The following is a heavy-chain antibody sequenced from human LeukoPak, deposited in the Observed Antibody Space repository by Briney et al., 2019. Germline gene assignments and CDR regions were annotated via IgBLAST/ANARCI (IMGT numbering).Heavy chain of an antibody. D-gene: IGHD1-26*01. V-gene: IGHV3-21*01. CDR1: GFTFSSYS. CDR2: ISSSSGYI. J-gene: IGHJ4*02. CDR3: ARDLRWELLIENYFDY. Sequence: GGSLRLSCAASGFTFSSYSMNWVRQAPGRGLEWVSPISSSSGYIYYADSVKGRFTISRDNAKNSLYLQMNSLRAEDTAVYYCARDLRWELLIENYFDYWGQGTLVTVSS.